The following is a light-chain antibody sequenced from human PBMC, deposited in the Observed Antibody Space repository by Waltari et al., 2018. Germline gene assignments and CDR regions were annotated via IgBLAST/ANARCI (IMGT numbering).Light chain of an antibody. V-gene: IGKV4-1*01. CDR3: HQYHGSPYT. CDR2: WAS. J-gene: IGKJ2*01. Sequence: DIVMTQSPDSLAVSLGERATINCKSSQSVLYSSDNKNYLAWYQQKPGQPPKLLIYWASTRESGVPDRFSGSGSGTDFTLTISSLQAEDVAVYYCHQYHGSPYTFGQGTKLEIK. CDR1: QSVLYSSDNKNY.